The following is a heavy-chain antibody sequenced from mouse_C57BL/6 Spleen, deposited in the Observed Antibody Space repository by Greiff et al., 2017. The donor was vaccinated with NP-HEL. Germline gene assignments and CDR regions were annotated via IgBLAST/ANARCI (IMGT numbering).Heavy chain of an antibody. CDR2: IDPSDSYT. J-gene: IGHJ2*01. CDR3: ARAYPDPYYFDY. Sequence: QVRLQQPGAELVKPGASVKLSCKASGYTFTSYWMQWVNQRPGQGLEWIGEIDPSDSYTNYNQKFKGKATLTVDTSSSTAYMQLSSLTSEDSAVYYCARAYPDPYYFDYWGQGTTLTVSS. D-gene: IGHD2-10*01. CDR1: GYTFTSYW. V-gene: IGHV1-50*01.